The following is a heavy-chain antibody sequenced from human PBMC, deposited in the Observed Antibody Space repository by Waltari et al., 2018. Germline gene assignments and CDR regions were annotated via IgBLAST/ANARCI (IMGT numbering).Heavy chain of an antibody. D-gene: IGHD2-8*02. Sequence: QVQLQESGPGLVKPSQTLSLTCPVSGGSISSGDYSWTWIRQPPGKGLEWIGYIYYSGSTYYNPSLKSRVTISVDTSKNQFSLKLNSVTAADTAVYYCARRGDGGVFDYWGQGTLVTVSS. CDR2: IYYSGST. CDR1: GGSISSGDYS. CDR3: ARRGDGGVFDY. V-gene: IGHV4-30-4*08. J-gene: IGHJ4*02.